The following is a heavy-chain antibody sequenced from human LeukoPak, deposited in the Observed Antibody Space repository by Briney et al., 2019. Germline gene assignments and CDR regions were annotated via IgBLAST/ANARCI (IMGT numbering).Heavy chain of an antibody. CDR3: ARDWVLRYPLYYFDY. CDR2: ISYDGSNK. V-gene: IGHV3-30*04. Sequence: GGSLRLSCAASGFTFSSYAMHWVRQAPGKGLEWVAVISYDGSNKYYADSVKGRFTISRDNSKNTLYLQMNSLRAEDTAVYYCARDWVLRYPLYYFDYWGQGTLVTVSS. D-gene: IGHD2-8*02. CDR1: GFTFSSYA. J-gene: IGHJ4*02.